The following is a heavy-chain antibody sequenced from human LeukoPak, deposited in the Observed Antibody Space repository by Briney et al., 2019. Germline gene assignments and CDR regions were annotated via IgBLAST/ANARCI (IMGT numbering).Heavy chain of an antibody. D-gene: IGHD1-26*01. V-gene: IGHV4-39*01. J-gene: IGHJ4*02. Sequence: PSETLSLTCTVSGGSISSSRYYWGWIRQPPGKGLEWFGSIYYSGSTYYNPSLKSRVTISVDTSKNQLSLKLNSVTAADTAVYYCAEHKGAGRLASFDYWGQGTLVTVSS. CDR2: IYYSGST. CDR1: GGSISSSRYY. CDR3: AEHKGAGRLASFDY.